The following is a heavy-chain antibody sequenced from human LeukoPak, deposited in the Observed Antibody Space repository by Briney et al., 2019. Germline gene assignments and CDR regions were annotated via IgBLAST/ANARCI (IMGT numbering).Heavy chain of an antibody. CDR1: GFAFSTYW. CDR2: INPDGSST. D-gene: IGHD2-21*02. CDR3: TTLYGDSLDY. Sequence: GGSLRLSCVASGFAFSTYWMYWVRPVTGKGLVWVSRINPDGSSTEYADSVKGRFTISRDNAKNTLYLQMNSLRAEDTAVYYCTTLYGDSLDYWGQGTLVTVSS. V-gene: IGHV3-74*01. J-gene: IGHJ4*02.